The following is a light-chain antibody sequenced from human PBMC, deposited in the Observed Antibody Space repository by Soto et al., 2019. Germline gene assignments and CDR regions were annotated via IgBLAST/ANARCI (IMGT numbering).Light chain of an antibody. CDR2: EGN. CDR1: SGSIASNY. J-gene: IGLJ2*01. Sequence: NFMLTQPHSVSEPPGKTVTISCTRSSGSIASNYVQWYQQRPGSVPTTVIYEGNQRPSGVPDRFSGSTDGSSNSASLTISGLQTEDEADYYCQSYDSSTVVFGGGTKVTVL. CDR3: QSYDSSTVV. V-gene: IGLV6-57*04.